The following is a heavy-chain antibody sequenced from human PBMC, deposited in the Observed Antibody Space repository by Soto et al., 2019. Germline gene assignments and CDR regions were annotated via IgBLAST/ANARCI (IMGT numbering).Heavy chain of an antibody. Sequence: QVQLVESGGGLVKPGGSLRLSCAASGFPFSDYYMSWIRQAPGKGLEWVSHITNSGSTKYYADSVKGRFTISRDNAKNSLFLQMNSLRAEHTAVYYCARTLAARFDYWGQGTPVTVSS. V-gene: IGHV3-11*01. CDR2: ITNSGSTK. CDR1: GFPFSDYY. J-gene: IGHJ4*02. CDR3: ARTLAARFDY. D-gene: IGHD6-6*01.